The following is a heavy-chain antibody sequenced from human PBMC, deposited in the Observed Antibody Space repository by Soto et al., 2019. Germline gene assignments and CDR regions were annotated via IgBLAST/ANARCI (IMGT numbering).Heavy chain of an antibody. V-gene: IGHV3-73*01. CDR3: TRSGGGPNYYYYMDV. D-gene: IGHD3-16*01. J-gene: IGHJ6*03. CDR2: IRSKANSYAT. CDR1: GFTFSGSA. Sequence: PGGSLRLSCAASGFTFSGSAMHWVRQASGKGLEWAGRIRSKANSYATAYAASVKGRFTISRDDSKNTAYLQMNSLKTEDTAVYYCTRSGGGPNYYYYMDVWGKGTTVTVSS.